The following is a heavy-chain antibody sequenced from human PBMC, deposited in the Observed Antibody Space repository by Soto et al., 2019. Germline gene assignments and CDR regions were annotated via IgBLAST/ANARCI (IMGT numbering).Heavy chain of an antibody. CDR2: INQSGST. D-gene: IGHD5-12*01. V-gene: IGHV4-34*01. J-gene: IGHJ6*03. CDR1: GESFSGYY. CDR3: ARGPIINYYYYYMDV. Sequence: QVQLQQWGAGLLKPSETLSLTCAVYGESFSGYYWSWIRQPPGKGREWIGEINQSGSTNYNPSLKSRVTISVDTSKNQFSLKLSSVTAADTAVYYCARGPIINYYYYYMDVWGKGSTVTVSS.